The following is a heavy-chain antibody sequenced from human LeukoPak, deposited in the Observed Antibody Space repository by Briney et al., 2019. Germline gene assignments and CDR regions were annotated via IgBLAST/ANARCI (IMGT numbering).Heavy chain of an antibody. V-gene: IGHV3-23*01. J-gene: IGHJ4*02. Sequence: PGGSLRLSCAASGFSFSSYEMNWVRQAPGKGLEWVSAISGSGGSTYYADSVKGRFTISRDNPKNTLYLQMNGLRAEDTAVYYCAKDNRDSGSYWSYDYWGQGTLVTPSA. CDR1: GFSFSSYE. CDR3: AKDNRDSGSYWSYDY. CDR2: ISGSGGST. D-gene: IGHD1-26*01.